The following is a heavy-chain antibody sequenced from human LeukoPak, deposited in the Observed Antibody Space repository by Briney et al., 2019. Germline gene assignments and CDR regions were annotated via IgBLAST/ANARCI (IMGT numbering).Heavy chain of an antibody. V-gene: IGHV4-30-4*08. CDR3: ARDSITRPSSGHSNYFDY. CDR2: IYYSGST. J-gene: IGHJ4*02. CDR1: GGSISSGDYY. Sequence: PSQTLSLTCTVSGGSISSGDYYWSWIRQPPGKGLEWIGYIYYSGSTYYNPSLKSRVTISVDTSKNQFSLKLSSVTTADTAVYYCARDSITRPSSGHSNYFDYWGQGTLVTVSS. D-gene: IGHD1-1*01.